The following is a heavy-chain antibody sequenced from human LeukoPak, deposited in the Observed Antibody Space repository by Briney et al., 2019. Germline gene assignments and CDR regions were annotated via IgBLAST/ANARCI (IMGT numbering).Heavy chain of an antibody. D-gene: IGHD6-19*01. Sequence: ASVKVSCKASGYTFTSYGISWVRQAPGQGLEWMGWISAYNGNTNYAQKLQGRVTMTTDTSTSTAYMELRSLRSDDTAVYYCARGYSSGWLSVYYFDYWGQGTLVTVSS. CDR1: GYTFTSYG. J-gene: IGHJ4*02. CDR3: ARGYSSGWLSVYYFDY. CDR2: ISAYNGNT. V-gene: IGHV1-18*01.